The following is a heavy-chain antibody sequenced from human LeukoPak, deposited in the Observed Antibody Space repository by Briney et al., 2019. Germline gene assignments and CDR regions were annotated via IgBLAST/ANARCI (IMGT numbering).Heavy chain of an antibody. Sequence: PGRSLRLSFAAAGFTVIRIWITWVRQAPGRWLELVDNINQDGSEKYYVDSVKGRFTISRDNAKNSLYLQMNSLRAEDTAVYYCARDIVPPGIFWDYWGQGTLVTVSS. D-gene: IGHD2-2*01. CDR2: INQDGSEK. J-gene: IGHJ4*02. CDR3: ARDIVPPGIFWDY. V-gene: IGHV3-7*05. CDR1: GFTVIRIW.